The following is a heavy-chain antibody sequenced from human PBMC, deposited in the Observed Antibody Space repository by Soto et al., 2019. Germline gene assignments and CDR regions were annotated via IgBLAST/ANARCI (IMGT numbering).Heavy chain of an antibody. CDR3: TGLWFGEIYNY. D-gene: IGHD3-10*01. CDR2: IKNKNDGGTT. Sequence: EVELVESGGGLVKPGGSLTLSCAPSGFSFKNAWMNWVRQAPGKGLEWVGRIKNKNDGGTTDYAAFVKGRFTISRDASENTLYLHMNGLKTEDTGVYFCTGLWFGEIYNYWGQGSLVTVSS. CDR1: GFSFKNAW. V-gene: IGHV3-15*07. J-gene: IGHJ4*01.